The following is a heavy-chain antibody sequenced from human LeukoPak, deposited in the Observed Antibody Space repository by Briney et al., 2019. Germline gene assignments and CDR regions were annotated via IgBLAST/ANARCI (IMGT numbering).Heavy chain of an antibody. CDR3: ARSYSGSYRDAFDI. D-gene: IGHD1-26*01. J-gene: IGHJ3*02. CDR1: GYTFTGCY. CDR2: INPNSGGT. V-gene: IGHV1-2*02. Sequence: ASVKVSCKASGYTFTGCYMHWVRQAPGQGLEWMGWINPNSGGTNYAQKFQGRVTMTRDTSISTAYMELSRLRSDDTAVYYCARSYSGSYRDAFDIWGQGTMVIVSS.